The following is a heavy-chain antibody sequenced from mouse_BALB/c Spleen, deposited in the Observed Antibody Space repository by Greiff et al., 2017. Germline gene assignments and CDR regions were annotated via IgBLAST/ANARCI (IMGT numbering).Heavy chain of an antibody. CDR3: ARGGDYYGSEGFAY. Sequence: DVKLVESGGGLVQPGGSRKLSCAASGFTFSSFGMHWVRQAPEKGLEWVAYISSGSSTIYYADTVKGRFTISRDNPKHTLFLQMTSLRSEDTAMYYCARGGDYYGSEGFAYWGQGTTLTVSA. CDR1: GFTFSSFG. CDR2: ISSGSSTI. V-gene: IGHV5-17*02. J-gene: IGHJ2*01. D-gene: IGHD1-1*01.